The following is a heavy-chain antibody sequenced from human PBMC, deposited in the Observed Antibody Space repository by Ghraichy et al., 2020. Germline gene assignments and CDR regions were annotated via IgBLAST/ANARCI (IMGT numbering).Heavy chain of an antibody. CDR2: IYYSGST. Sequence: TLSLTCTVSGGSISSGGYYWSWIRQHPGKGLEWIGYIYYSGSTYYNPSLKSRVTISVDTSKNQFSLKLSSVTAADTAVYYCARYYYDSSGYYYPGFDYWGQGTLVTVSS. CDR3: ARYYYDSSGYYYPGFDY. J-gene: IGHJ4*02. V-gene: IGHV4-31*03. D-gene: IGHD3-22*01. CDR1: GGSISSGGYY.